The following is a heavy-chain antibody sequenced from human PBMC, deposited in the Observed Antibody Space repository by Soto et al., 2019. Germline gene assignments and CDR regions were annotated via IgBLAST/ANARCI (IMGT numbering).Heavy chain of an antibody. Sequence: QVQLVESGGGVVQPGRSLRLSCAASGFTFSSYAMHWVRQTPDKGLQWVAVVSYHGTKTFYADSVKGRFIISRDNYKSTLFLRMNRLGPEDTAVYYCARASDHYGSGNYPQLGTDVWGQGTTVTVSS. V-gene: IGHV3-30*04. J-gene: IGHJ6*02. D-gene: IGHD3-10*01. CDR2: VSYHGTKT. CDR1: GFTFSSYA. CDR3: ARASDHYGSGNYPQLGTDV.